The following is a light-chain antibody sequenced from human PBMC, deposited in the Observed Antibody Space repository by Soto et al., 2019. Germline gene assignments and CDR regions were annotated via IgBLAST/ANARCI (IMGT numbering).Light chain of an antibody. CDR3: SSYTSSSTPLWV. CDR2: DVS. J-gene: IGLJ3*02. Sequence: QSALTQPASVSGSPGQSITISCTGTSSDVGVYNYVSWYQQHPGKAPKLMIYDVSNRPSGVSNRFSGSKSGNTASLTISGLQAEDEADYYCSSYTSSSTPLWVFGGGTKLTVL. V-gene: IGLV2-14*01. CDR1: SSDVGVYNY.